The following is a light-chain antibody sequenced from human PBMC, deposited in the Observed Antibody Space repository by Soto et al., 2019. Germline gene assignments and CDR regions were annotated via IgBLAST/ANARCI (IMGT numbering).Light chain of an antibody. Sequence: QSALTQPPSASGSPGLSVTISCTGTSSDVGRYNYVSWYQQHPGKAPKLMIYEVNKRPSGVPDRFSGSKSGNTASLTVSGLQAEDEADYYCSSYAGSNNFGVFGTGTKVTVL. CDR3: SSYAGSNNFGV. V-gene: IGLV2-8*01. J-gene: IGLJ1*01. CDR1: SSDVGRYNY. CDR2: EVN.